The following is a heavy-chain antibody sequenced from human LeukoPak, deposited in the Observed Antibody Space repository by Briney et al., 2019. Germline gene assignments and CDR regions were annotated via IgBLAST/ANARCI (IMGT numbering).Heavy chain of an antibody. Sequence: PSETLSLTCTVSGGSISSYYWSWIRQPPGKGLEWIGYIHYSGSTNYNPPLKSRVTISGDTSKKQFSLKLSSVTAADTAVYYCVRDHYYGSGSPYYYGMDVWGQGTTVTVSS. CDR3: VRDHYYGSGSPYYYGMDV. CDR1: GGSISSYY. CDR2: IHYSGST. J-gene: IGHJ6*02. D-gene: IGHD3-10*01. V-gene: IGHV4-59*01.